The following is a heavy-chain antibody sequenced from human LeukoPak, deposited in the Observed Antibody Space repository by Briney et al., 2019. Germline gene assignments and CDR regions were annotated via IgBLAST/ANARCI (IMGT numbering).Heavy chain of an antibody. CDR1: GYTFTGYY. CDR2: INPNSGGT. CDR3: AREGSTDMVTRSVRHLVRYFDH. J-gene: IGHJ4*02. V-gene: IGHV1-2*04. D-gene: IGHD5-18*01. Sequence: GASVKVSCKAAGYTFTGYYMHCVRQAPGQGLEWMVWINPNSGGTNYSQKFQGWVTMNRDTTIRTAYMELSRLRSDDTAVYYCAREGSTDMVTRSVRHLVRYFDHWGQGTLVTVSS.